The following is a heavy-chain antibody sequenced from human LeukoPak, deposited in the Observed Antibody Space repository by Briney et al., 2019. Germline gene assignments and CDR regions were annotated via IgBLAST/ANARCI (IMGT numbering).Heavy chain of an antibody. Sequence: ASVKVSCKASGYTFTGYYMHWVRQAPGQGLEWMGWINPNSGGTNYAQRFQGRVTMTRDTSLSTAYMALSRLRSDDTAAYYCARETLYQLLSLDYWGQGTLVTVSS. CDR3: ARETLYQLLSLDY. CDR2: INPNSGGT. CDR1: GYTFTGYY. D-gene: IGHD2-2*01. J-gene: IGHJ4*02. V-gene: IGHV1-2*02.